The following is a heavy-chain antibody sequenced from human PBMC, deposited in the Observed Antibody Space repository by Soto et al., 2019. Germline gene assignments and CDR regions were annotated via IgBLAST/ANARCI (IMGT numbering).Heavy chain of an antibody. CDR2: IYYSGST. Sequence: QVQLQESGPGLVKPSETLSLTCTVSVSGGSVSTGVHYWSWIRQPPGKGLEWIGYIYYSGSTSYNPSLKSRVTISVDTSKNQFSLKLTSVTAADTAVYYCARGYYTSWYWFDRWGRGTLVTVSS. V-gene: IGHV4-61*08. CDR1: GGSVSTGVHY. D-gene: IGHD6-13*01. J-gene: IGHJ2*01. CDR3: ARGYYTSWYWFDR.